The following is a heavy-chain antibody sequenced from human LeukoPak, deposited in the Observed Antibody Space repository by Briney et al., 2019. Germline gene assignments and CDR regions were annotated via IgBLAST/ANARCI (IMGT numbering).Heavy chain of an antibody. CDR1: GGSISSGGYY. D-gene: IGHD4-17*01. J-gene: IGHJ4*02. Sequence: SETLSLTCTVSGGSISSGGYYWSWIRQHPGKGPEWIGYIYYSGSTYYNPSLKSRVTISVDTSKNQFSLKLSSVTAADTAVYYCARDGGYGDYVDYWGQGTLVTVSS. CDR3: ARDGGYGDYVDY. V-gene: IGHV4-31*03. CDR2: IYYSGST.